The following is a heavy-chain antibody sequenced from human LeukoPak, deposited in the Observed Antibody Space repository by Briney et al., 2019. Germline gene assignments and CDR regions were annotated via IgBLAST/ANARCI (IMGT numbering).Heavy chain of an antibody. D-gene: IGHD6-13*01. CDR3: ARDRGGSFPWFDY. V-gene: IGHV1-2*04. J-gene: IGHJ4*02. Sequence: ASVKVSCKASGYTFTGYYMHWVRQAPGQGLEWMGWINPNSGGTNYAQKFQGWVTMTRDTSISTAYMELRSLRSDDTAVYYCARDRGGSFPWFDYWGQGTLVTVSS. CDR2: INPNSGGT. CDR1: GYTFTGYY.